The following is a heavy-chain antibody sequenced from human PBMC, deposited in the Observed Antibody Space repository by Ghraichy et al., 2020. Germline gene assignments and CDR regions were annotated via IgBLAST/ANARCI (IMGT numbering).Heavy chain of an antibody. V-gene: IGHV3-7*01. CDR2: MNQDGSEK. CDR1: GFTFSSSW. D-gene: IGHD1-1*01. CDR3: ATPNNCAFNY. Sequence: GGSLRLSCAASGFTFSSSWMSWVRQAPGMGXEWVANMNQDGSEKSYVDSVKGRFTISRDNAENSLYLQMNSLRAEDTAVYYCATPNNCAFNYWGQGTLGT. J-gene: IGHJ4*02.